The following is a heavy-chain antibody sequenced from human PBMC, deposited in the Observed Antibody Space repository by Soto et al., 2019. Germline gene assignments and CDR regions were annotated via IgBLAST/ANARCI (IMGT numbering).Heavy chain of an antibody. CDR1: GFSFSDYD. CDR2: IGAADDP. J-gene: IGHJ6*02. D-gene: IGHD1-26*01. V-gene: IGHV3-13*05. Sequence: WGSLRLSCVASGFSFSDYDMHWVRQRPGRGLEWISTIGAADDPYYSASVKGLFSVSRDNAQKSLYLQMNGLRVDDTAVYYCARAYLGRLPRRADYYYAMDVWGRGTTVTVSS. CDR3: ARAYLGRLPRRADYYYAMDV.